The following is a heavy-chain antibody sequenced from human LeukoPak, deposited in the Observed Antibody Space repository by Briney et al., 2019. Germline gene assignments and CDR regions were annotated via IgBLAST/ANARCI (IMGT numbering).Heavy chain of an antibody. CDR2: IRYDGSNK. Sequence: GGSLRLSCAASGFTFSSYAMHWVRQAPGKGLEWVAFIRYDGSNKYYADSVKGRFTISRDNSKNTLYLQMNSLRAEDTAVYYCAKDLEDILTGYYLIDYWGQGTLVTVSS. CDR1: GFTFSSYA. CDR3: AKDLEDILTGYYLIDY. D-gene: IGHD3-9*01. V-gene: IGHV3-30*02. J-gene: IGHJ4*02.